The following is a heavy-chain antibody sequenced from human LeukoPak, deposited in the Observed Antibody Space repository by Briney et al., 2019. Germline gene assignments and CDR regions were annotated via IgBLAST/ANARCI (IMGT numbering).Heavy chain of an antibody. CDR2: IHFSGST. Sequence: PSETLSLTCTVSGGSISSYYWSWIRQPPGKGLEWIGYIHFSGSTNYNPSLKSRVTVSDDKSKNQFSLKLSSVTAADTAVYYCARVNYYDSSGYYYPEYWGQGTLVTVSS. D-gene: IGHD3-22*01. CDR3: ARVNYYDSSGYYYPEY. V-gene: IGHV4-59*01. CDR1: GGSISSYY. J-gene: IGHJ4*02.